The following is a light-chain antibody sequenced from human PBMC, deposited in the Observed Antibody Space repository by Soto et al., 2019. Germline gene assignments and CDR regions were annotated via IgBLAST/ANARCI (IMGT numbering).Light chain of an antibody. CDR2: RPS. Sequence: DVVMTQSPLSLPVTLGQPASISCKSSQSLVFSDGNAYLNWFQQRPGQSPRRLIYRPSNRDSGVLDRLRDSLSGTDFTLQINGVGAEDVGVDYFLQATHLPPTFGCGTRVESK. CDR3: LQATHLPPT. V-gene: IGKV2-30*01. CDR1: QSLVFSDGNAY. J-gene: IGKJ1*01.